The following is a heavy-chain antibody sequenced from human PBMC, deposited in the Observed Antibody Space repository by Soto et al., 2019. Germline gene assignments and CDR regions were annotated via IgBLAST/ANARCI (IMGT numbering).Heavy chain of an antibody. Sequence: GGSLRLSCAASGFTFSSYAMHWVRQAPGKGLEWVAVISYDGSNKYYADSVKGRFTISRDNSKNTLYLQMNSLRAEDTAVYYCARVGWGSSAYYSGMDVWGQGTTVAVSS. CDR3: ARVGWGSSAYYSGMDV. CDR1: GFTFSSYA. J-gene: IGHJ6*02. CDR2: ISYDGSNK. D-gene: IGHD3-16*01. V-gene: IGHV3-30-3*01.